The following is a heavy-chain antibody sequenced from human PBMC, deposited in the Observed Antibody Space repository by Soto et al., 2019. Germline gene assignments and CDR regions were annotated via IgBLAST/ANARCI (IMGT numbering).Heavy chain of an antibody. CDR3: AKGDNLGPKTGYAFDP. Sequence: QTLSRTWGISGDSLCSNTASWNWIRQSPSRGLEWLGRTYFRSKWYNDYAVSVKSRIIINPDTSNNQLSLQLNSVTPEDTAVYFCAKGDNLGPKTGYAFDPWGQGIMVTVSS. V-gene: IGHV6-1*01. D-gene: IGHD5-12*01. CDR2: TYFRSKWYN. J-gene: IGHJ5*02. CDR1: GDSLCSNTAS.